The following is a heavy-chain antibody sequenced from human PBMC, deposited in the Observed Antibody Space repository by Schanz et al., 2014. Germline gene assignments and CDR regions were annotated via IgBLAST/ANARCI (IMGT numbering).Heavy chain of an antibody. D-gene: IGHD1-26*01. V-gene: IGHV3-23*01. CDR2: ISGSGGST. J-gene: IGHJ4*02. Sequence: EVQLLESGGGLVQPGGSLRLSCAASGFTFTNYAMSWVRQAPGKGLEWVSAISGSGGSTYYADSVKGRFTISRDNSKNTLYLQMNSLRAEDTGLYFCARGGSGSHYRLDYWGQGALVTVSS. CDR1: GFTFTNYA. CDR3: ARGGSGSHYRLDY.